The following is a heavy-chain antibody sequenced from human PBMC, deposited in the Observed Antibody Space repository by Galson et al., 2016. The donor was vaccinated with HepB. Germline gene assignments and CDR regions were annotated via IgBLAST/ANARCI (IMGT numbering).Heavy chain of an antibody. CDR1: GFTFSSYG. Sequence: SLRLSCAASGFTFSSYGMHWVRQAPGKGLEWVAVIWYDGGSKHYADSVKGRFTISRDNSKNTLYLQMNSLRVEDTAVYYCARGSRWRGAVAGTYYNWGQGTLVTVSS. CDR2: IWYDGGSK. CDR3: ARGSRWRGAVAGTYYN. D-gene: IGHD6-19*01. J-gene: IGHJ4*02. V-gene: IGHV3-33*01.